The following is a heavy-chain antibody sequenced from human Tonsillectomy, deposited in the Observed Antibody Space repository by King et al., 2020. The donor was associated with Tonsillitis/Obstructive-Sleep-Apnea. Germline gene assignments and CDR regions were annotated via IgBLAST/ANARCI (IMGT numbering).Heavy chain of an antibody. Sequence: VQLVESGGGLVQPGGSLRLSCAASGFTFSSYAMTWVRQAPGKGLEWVSVISGSGGSTFYAASVKGRFTISRDNSKNTLYMQMNSLRAEETAVYYCAKRPNSGEIDYWGQGTLVTVSS. CDR3: AKRPNSGEIDY. V-gene: IGHV3-23*04. D-gene: IGHD2-15*01. J-gene: IGHJ4*02. CDR1: GFTFSSYA. CDR2: ISGSGGST.